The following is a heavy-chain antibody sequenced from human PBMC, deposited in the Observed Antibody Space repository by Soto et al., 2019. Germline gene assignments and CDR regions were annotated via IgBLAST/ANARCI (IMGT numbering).Heavy chain of an antibody. V-gene: IGHV3-30*18. CDR3: AKGTYSGLLAY. J-gene: IGHJ4*02. D-gene: IGHD5-12*01. CDR1: GFTFSSYG. CDR2: ISYDGSNK. Sequence: QVQLVESGGGVVQPGRSLRLSCAASGFTFSSYGMHWVRQAPGKGLEWVAVISYDGSNKYYADSVKGRLTISRDNSKNTLYLQMNCLRKEDTAVYYCAKGTYSGLLAYWSQGTLVTVS.